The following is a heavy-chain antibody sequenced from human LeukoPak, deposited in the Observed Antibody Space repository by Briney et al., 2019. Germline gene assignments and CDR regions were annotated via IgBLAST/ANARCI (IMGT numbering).Heavy chain of an antibody. Sequence: PGGSLRLSCAASGLTLSSYAMSWVRQAPGKGLEWVSAISGSGDSTYYADSVKGRFTISRDNSKNTLYLQMNSLRDEDTAVYYCARDSRRYYDYVWGSLTPSRGDYWGQGTLVTVSS. CDR3: ARDSRRYYDYVWGSLTPSRGDY. V-gene: IGHV3-23*01. CDR1: GLTLSSYA. D-gene: IGHD3-16*01. CDR2: ISGSGDST. J-gene: IGHJ4*02.